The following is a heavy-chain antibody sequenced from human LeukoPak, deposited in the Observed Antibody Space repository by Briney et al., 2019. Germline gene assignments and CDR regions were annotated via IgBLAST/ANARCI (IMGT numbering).Heavy chain of an antibody. CDR3: ANDYRSGSFHDF. J-gene: IGHJ4*02. V-gene: IGHV3-64*04. CDR1: GFTFSSYA. CDR2: ISSNGGTT. D-gene: IGHD3-10*01. Sequence: GGSLRLSCSASGFTFSSYAMHWVRQAPGKGLEYVSAISSNGGTTYYADSVKGRFTISRDNSKNTLYLQMNTLRAEDTAVYYCANDYRSGSFHDFWGQGTLVTVSS.